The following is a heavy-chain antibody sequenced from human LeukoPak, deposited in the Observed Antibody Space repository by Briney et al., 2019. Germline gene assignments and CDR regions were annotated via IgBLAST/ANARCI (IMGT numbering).Heavy chain of an antibody. Sequence: SETLSLTCTVSGGSISSYYWSWIRQPAGKGLEWIGRIYTSGSTNYNPSLKSRVTMSVDTSKNQFSPKLSSVTAADTAVYYCARGVALVPDYYYYGMDVWGQGTTVTVSS. D-gene: IGHD6-13*01. V-gene: IGHV4-4*07. CDR3: ARGVALVPDYYYYGMDV. CDR1: GGSISSYY. J-gene: IGHJ6*02. CDR2: IYTSGST.